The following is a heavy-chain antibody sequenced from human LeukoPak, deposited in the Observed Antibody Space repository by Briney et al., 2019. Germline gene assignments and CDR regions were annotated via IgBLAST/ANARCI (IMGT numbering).Heavy chain of an antibody. CDR2: INAGNGNT. Sequence: ASVKVSCKASGYTFTSYGISWVRQAPGQGLEWMGWINAGNGNTKYSQKFQGRVTITRDTSASTAYMELSSLRSEDTAVYYCARESSGWFYYYYYGMDVWGQGTTVTVSS. CDR3: ARESSGWFYYYYYGMDV. CDR1: GYTFTSYG. J-gene: IGHJ6*02. V-gene: IGHV1-3*01. D-gene: IGHD6-19*01.